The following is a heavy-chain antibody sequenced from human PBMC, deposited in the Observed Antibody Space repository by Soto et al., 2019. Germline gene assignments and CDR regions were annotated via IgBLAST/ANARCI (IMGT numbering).Heavy chain of an antibody. CDR2: TYYKSNWRH. Sequence: PSETLSLTCAISGDSVSSNTAAWNWIRSSPSRGLEWLGRTYYKSNWRHDYAVSVKSRITVNPDTSKNHFSLQLNSVTPDDTAVYYGPRGVAGAGLDPWGKETRSPYPQ. J-gene: IGHJ5*02. CDR3: PRGVAGAGLDP. D-gene: IGHD6-19*01. CDR1: GDSVSSNTAA. V-gene: IGHV6-1*01.